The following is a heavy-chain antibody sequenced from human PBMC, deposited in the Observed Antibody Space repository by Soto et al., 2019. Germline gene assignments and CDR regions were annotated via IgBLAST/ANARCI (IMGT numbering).Heavy chain of an antibody. V-gene: IGHV1-3*01. CDR2: INAGNGNT. D-gene: IGHD2-21*02. Sequence: ASVKVSCKASGYTFTSYAMHWVRQAPGQRLEWMGWINAGNGNTKYSQKFQGRVTITRDTSASTAYMELSSLRSEDTAVFYCARAFRGRDGDCFAPWGQGTLVTVSS. J-gene: IGHJ5*02. CDR3: ARAFRGRDGDCFAP. CDR1: GYTFTSYA.